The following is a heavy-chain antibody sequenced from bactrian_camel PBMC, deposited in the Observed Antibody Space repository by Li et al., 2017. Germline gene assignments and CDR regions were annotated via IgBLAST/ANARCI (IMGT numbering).Heavy chain of an antibody. D-gene: IGHD1*01. V-gene: IGHV3S40*01. CDR2: IYTDLGTT. CDR1: GYTGHYIC. Sequence: VQLVESGGGSVQAGGSLRLSCAASGYTGHYICMGWFRQPPGKERERVAAIYTDLGTTYYADSVKGRFTISQDFAKNTVYLQMNNVRPEDSAEYYCATDSRGNRYASCRGSGQGTQVTVS. J-gene: IGHJ4*01.